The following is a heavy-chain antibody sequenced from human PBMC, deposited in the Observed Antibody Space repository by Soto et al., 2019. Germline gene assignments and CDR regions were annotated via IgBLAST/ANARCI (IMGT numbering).Heavy chain of an antibody. CDR3: ARDLWGYCGTDCYPLDV. D-gene: IGHD2-21*02. CDR1: GGSIVRHY. Sequence: SDTLSPTCTVLGGSIVRHYWSWIRQPPGKGLEWIGYMYNTGRTVYNPSFKSRVTISVDTSKNQFSLQLDSVTAADTAVYYCARDLWGYCGTDCYPLDVWGQGTTVTVS. CDR2: MYNTGRT. V-gene: IGHV4-59*11. J-gene: IGHJ6*02.